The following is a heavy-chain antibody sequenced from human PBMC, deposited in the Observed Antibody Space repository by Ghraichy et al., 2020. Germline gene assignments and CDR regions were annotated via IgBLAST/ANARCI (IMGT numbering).Heavy chain of an antibody. CDR2: INPNSGGT. CDR3: ARALPAELLVGWFDP. Sequence: ASVKVSCKASGYTFTGYYMHWVRQAPGQGLEWMGRINPNSGGTNYAQKFQGRVTMTRDTSISTAYMELSRLRSDDTAVYYCARALPAELLVGWFDPWGQGTLVTVSS. CDR1: GYTFTGYY. V-gene: IGHV1-2*06. D-gene: IGHD1-7*01. J-gene: IGHJ5*02.